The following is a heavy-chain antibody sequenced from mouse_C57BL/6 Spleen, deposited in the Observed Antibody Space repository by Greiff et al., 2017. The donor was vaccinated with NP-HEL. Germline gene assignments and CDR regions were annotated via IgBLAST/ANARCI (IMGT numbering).Heavy chain of an antibody. D-gene: IGHD1-1*01. J-gene: IGHJ2*01. V-gene: IGHV5-16*01. Sequence: DVMLVESEGGLVQPGSSMKLSCTASGFTFSDYYMAWVRQVPEKGLEWVANINYDGSSTYYLDSLKSRFIISRDNAKNILYLQMSSLKYEDTATYDGARNYYGSIAFDYWGQGTTRTVAS. CDR1: GFTFSDYY. CDR3: ARNYYGSIAFDY. CDR2: INYDGSST.